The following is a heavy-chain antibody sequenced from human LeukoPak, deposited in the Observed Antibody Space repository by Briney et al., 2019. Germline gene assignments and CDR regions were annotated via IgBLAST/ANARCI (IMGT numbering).Heavy chain of an antibody. V-gene: IGHV3-64*04. D-gene: IGHD6-19*01. CDR2: ITSNGDST. CDR3: AKIAVAALEDDAFDI. CDR1: GFTFSTYA. J-gene: IGHJ3*02. Sequence: GGSLRLSCSASGFTFSTYAMHWVRQAPGKGLEYVSGITSNGDSTYYADSVKGRFTISSDNSKNTLFLQMNNLRTEDSAVYFCAKIAVAALEDDAFDIWGQGTMVTVSS.